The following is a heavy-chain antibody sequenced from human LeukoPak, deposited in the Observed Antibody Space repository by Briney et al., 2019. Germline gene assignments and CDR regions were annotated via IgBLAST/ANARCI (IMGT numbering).Heavy chain of an antibody. CDR2: IIPILGIA. CDR1: GYTFTSYD. Sequence: GASVKVSCKASGYTFTSYDINWVRQAPGQGLEWMGRIIPILGIANYAQKFQGRVTITADKSTSTAYMELSSLRSEDTAVYYCARDSTMVRGVADYWGQGTLVTVSS. V-gene: IGHV1-69*04. J-gene: IGHJ4*02. CDR3: ARDSTMVRGVADY. D-gene: IGHD3-10*01.